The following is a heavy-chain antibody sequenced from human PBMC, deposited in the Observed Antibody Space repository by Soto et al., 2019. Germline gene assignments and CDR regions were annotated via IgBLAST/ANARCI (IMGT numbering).Heavy chain of an antibody. CDR2: IIPIFGTA. V-gene: IGHV1-69*01. Sequence: QVQLVQSGAEVRKPGSSVRVSCKASGGSFNRHTISWVRQAPGQGLEWMGGIIPIFGTANHAQKFQGRVTIIADESTSTVYMELRSLRSDDTAIYYCARGWGYDSTDYYYAYWGQETLVIVSS. J-gene: IGHJ4*02. CDR3: ARGWGYDSTDYYYAY. D-gene: IGHD3-22*01. CDR1: GGSFNRHT.